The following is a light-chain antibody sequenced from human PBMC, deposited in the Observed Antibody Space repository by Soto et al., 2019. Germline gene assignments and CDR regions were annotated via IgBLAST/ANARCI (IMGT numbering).Light chain of an antibody. J-gene: IGKJ2*01. CDR2: GVF. CDR1: QSVSSNY. Sequence: VLTQSPGTVSLSPGEKATLSCRTSQSVSSNYLDWYQQKPGQAPRLLIYGVFNRATGIPDRFSGSGSGTDFSLTISRLEPEDVAVYFCQHYDGSPRTFGQGTRLQI. V-gene: IGKV3-20*01. CDR3: QHYDGSPRT.